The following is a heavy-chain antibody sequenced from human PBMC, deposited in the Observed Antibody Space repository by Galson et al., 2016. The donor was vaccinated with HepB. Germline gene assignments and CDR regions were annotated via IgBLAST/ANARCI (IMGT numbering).Heavy chain of an antibody. CDR2: IFYSGST. Sequence: SETLSLTCTVSGDSISSHYWGWIRQHPGKGLEWIGFIFYSGSTYYNPSLKGRVSISLDTSKNQFSLRLSSVTAADTAVYYCARDGGDWGTAFDYWGQGTLVTVSS. J-gene: IGHJ4*02. D-gene: IGHD5-24*01. CDR1: GDSISSHY. V-gene: IGHV4-59*06. CDR3: ARDGGDWGTAFDY.